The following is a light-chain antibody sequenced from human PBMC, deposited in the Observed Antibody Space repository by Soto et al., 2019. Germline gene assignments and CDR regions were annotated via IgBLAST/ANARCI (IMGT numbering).Light chain of an antibody. Sequence: IQLTQSPSSLSASVGDRVTITCRASQGISSYLAWYQQIPGKAPKLLIYAACTLQSGVPSRFTGSGSGTDFTLTISSLQPEDFATYYCQHLHSYPPTFGGGTKVEIK. V-gene: IGKV1-9*01. CDR3: QHLHSYPPT. CDR1: QGISSY. CDR2: AAC. J-gene: IGKJ4*01.